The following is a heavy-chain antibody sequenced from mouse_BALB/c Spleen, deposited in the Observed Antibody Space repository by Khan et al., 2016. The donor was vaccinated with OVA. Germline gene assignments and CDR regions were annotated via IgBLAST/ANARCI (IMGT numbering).Heavy chain of an antibody. J-gene: IGHJ2*01. CDR3: TRPAYDGYYDY. CDR1: GYTFTDYA. V-gene: IGHV1S137*01. D-gene: IGHD2-3*01. CDR2: ISTYSGNT. Sequence: QVQLQQSGPELVRPGVSVKISCKGAGYTFTDYAMHWVKQSHAKSLEWIGLISTYSGNTNYKQKFKGKATMTVDKSSNTAYMELARLTSEDSAMYYCTRPAYDGYYDYWGQGTTLTVSS.